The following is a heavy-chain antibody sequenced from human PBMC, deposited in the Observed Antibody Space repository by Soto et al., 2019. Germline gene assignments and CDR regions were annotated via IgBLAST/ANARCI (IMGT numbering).Heavy chain of an antibody. CDR1: GGSISSYY. J-gene: IGHJ3*02. Sequence: SETLSLTCTVSGGSISSYYWSWIRQPPGKGLEWIGYIYYSGSTNYNPSLKSRVTISVDTSKNQFSLKLSSVTAADTAVYYCARGVGYFDWLKRGAFDIWGQGTMVTVSS. D-gene: IGHD3-9*01. V-gene: IGHV4-59*01. CDR3: ARGVGYFDWLKRGAFDI. CDR2: IYYSGST.